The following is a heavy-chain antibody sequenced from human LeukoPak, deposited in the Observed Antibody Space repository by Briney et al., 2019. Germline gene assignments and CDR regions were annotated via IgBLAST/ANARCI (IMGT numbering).Heavy chain of an antibody. CDR1: GFTFSDYY. Sequence: GGSLRLSCAASGFTFSDYYMSWIRQAPGKGLEWVSYISSGGSTIYYADSVKGRFTISRDNAKNSLYLQMNSLRAEDTAVYYCARASVSYGDYGRFDYWGQGTLVTVSS. CDR2: ISSGGSTI. D-gene: IGHD4-17*01. J-gene: IGHJ4*02. CDR3: ARASVSYGDYGRFDY. V-gene: IGHV3-11*01.